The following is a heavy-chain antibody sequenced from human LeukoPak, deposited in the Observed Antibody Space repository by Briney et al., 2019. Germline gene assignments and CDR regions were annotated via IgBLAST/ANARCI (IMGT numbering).Heavy chain of an antibody. D-gene: IGHD2-2*01. CDR1: GGFISSYY. V-gene: IGHV4-4*09. CDR2: IYTSGST. Sequence: SETLSLTCTVSGGFISSYYWSWIRQPPGKGLEWIGYIYTSGSTNYNPSLKSRVTISVDTSKNQFSLKLSSVTAADTAVYYCASIAVTKGYYYYMDVWGKGTTVTVSS. CDR3: ASIAVTKGYYYYMDV. J-gene: IGHJ6*03.